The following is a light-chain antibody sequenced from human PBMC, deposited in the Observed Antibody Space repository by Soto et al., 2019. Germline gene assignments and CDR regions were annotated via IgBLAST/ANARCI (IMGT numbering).Light chain of an antibody. CDR3: ISFASSNTWV. J-gene: IGLJ3*02. Sequence: QSALTQPPSASGSPGQSVTITCTGTSSDVSAYNYVSWYQQHAGKAPKLVIYEVTKRPSGVPDRFSGSKSANTASLTVSGLQAEDEAEYYCISFASSNTWVFGGGTKLTVL. V-gene: IGLV2-8*01. CDR2: EVT. CDR1: SSDVSAYNY.